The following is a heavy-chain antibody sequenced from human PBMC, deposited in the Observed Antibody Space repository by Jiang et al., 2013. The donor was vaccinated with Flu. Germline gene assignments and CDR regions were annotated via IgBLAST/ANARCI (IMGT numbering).Heavy chain of an antibody. J-gene: IGHJ6*03. D-gene: IGHD3-10*01. CDR3: ARDLGNYMDV. Sequence: SGDSISSGYYXVGSGSPQEGPRVDWEYVSYGSSNYNASLKSRVTISVDTSKNQISLKLTSVTAADTAVYYCARDLGNYMDVWAKGPRSPSP. V-gene: IGHV4-38-2*02. CDR2: VSYGSS. CDR1: GDSISSGYY.